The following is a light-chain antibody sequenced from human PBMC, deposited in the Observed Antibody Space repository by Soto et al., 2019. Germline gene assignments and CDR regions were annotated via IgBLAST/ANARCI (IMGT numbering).Light chain of an antibody. V-gene: IGLV2-23*01. CDR1: SSDVGTYYF. CDR2: EGT. CDR3: CSYAGNNIFV. Sequence: QSVLTQPASVSGSLGQSITISCTGSSSDVGTYYFVSWYQQHPGKVPKLMIYEGTKRPSGVSDRFSGSKSGNTASMTISGHQAEDEANYYCCSYAGNNIFVFGTGTKVTVL. J-gene: IGLJ1*01.